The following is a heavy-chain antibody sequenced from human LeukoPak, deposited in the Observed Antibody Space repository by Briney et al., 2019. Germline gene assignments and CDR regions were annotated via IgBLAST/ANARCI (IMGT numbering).Heavy chain of an antibody. V-gene: IGHV3-7*01. J-gene: IGHJ6*03. CDR3: ARTNYDFWSGYTVAYYYYYMDV. CDR1: GFTFSSYW. CDR2: IKQDGSEK. Sequence: PGGSLRLSCAASGFTFSSYWMSWVRQAPGKGLEWVANIKQDGSEKYYVDSVKGRFTISRDNAKNSLYLQMNSLRAEDTAVYYCARTNYDFWSGYTVAYYYYYMDVWGKGTTVTVSS. D-gene: IGHD3-3*01.